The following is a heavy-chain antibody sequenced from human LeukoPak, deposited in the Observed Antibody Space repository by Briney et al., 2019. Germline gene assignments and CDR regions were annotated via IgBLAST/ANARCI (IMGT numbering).Heavy chain of an antibody. CDR3: AKEDCGGDCYPTAFDY. D-gene: IGHD2-21*02. CDR1: GFTFSSYG. Sequence: GRSLRLSCAASGFTFSSYGMHWVRQAPGKGLEWVAVISYDGSNKYYADSVKGRFTISRDNSKNTLYLRMNSLRAEDTAVYYCAKEDCGGDCYPTAFDYWGQGTLVTVSS. V-gene: IGHV3-30*18. J-gene: IGHJ4*02. CDR2: ISYDGSNK.